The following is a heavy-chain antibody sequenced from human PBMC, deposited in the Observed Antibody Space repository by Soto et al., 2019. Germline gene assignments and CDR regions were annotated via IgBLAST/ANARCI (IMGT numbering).Heavy chain of an antibody. Sequence: WGAGLXKPXETLXXXXAVYGXSXXXXXXXWIRQPXXXXXXXXGEINDRGSTNYNPSLKSRVTISGDTSKNQFSLKLSSVTAADTAVYYCARRGSWSNRWGSNYIWFDPWGQGTLVTVSS. CDR1: GXSXXXXX. J-gene: IGHJ5*02. CDR2: INDRGST. CDR3: ARRGSWSNRWGSNYIWFDP. V-gene: IGHV4-34*01. D-gene: IGHD1-26*01.